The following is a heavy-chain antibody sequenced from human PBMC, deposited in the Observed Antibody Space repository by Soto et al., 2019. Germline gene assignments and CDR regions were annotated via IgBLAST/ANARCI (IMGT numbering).Heavy chain of an antibody. CDR1: GYTFSNVG. CDR2: ISVNNGDT. D-gene: IGHD2-15*01. Sequence: QVQLVQSGAEVKEPGASVKVSCKASGYTFSNVGIGWVRQAPGQGLEWMGWISVNNGDTKYAQKFQGRLTMTTDTSTSTAYIEMRSLRTDDTAVYYCGREYCSGDRCYGPDYWGQGTLVTVSS. J-gene: IGHJ4*02. V-gene: IGHV1-18*01. CDR3: GREYCSGDRCYGPDY.